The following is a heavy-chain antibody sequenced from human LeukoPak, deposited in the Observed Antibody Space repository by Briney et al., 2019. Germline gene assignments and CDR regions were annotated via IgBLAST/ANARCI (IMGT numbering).Heavy chain of an antibody. D-gene: IGHD5-24*01. V-gene: IGHV3-30*02. CDR3: AKPRDGYSSYDY. J-gene: IGHJ4*02. CDR2: IRYDGSNK. Sequence: PGGSLRLSCAASGFTFSSYSMHWVRQAPGKGLEWVAFIRYDGSNKYYADSVKGRFTISRDNSKNTLHLQMNSLRAEDTAVYLCAKPRDGYSSYDYWGQGTLVTVSS. CDR1: GFTFSSYS.